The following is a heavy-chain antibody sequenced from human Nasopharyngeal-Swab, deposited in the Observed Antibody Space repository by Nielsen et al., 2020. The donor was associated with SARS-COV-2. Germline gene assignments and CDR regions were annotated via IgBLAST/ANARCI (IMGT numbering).Heavy chain of an antibody. CDR1: GFTFNIYA. CDR2: ISASGGST. CDR3: AKDDVVRGDAFDI. J-gene: IGHJ3*02. Sequence: GGSLRLSCIASGFTFNIYAMAWVRRTPGRGLQWVSGISASGGSTYYTDSVKGRFAVSRDNSRNTRYLQMHSLRVEDTALYYCAKDDVVRGDAFDIWGQGTMVTVSS. V-gene: IGHV3-23*01. D-gene: IGHD3-10*01.